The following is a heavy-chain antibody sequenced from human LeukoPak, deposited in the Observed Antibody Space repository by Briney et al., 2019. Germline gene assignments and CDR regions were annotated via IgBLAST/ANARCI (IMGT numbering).Heavy chain of an antibody. V-gene: IGHV3-53*01. CDR1: GFTVSSNY. D-gene: IGHD2-15*01. J-gene: IGHJ4*02. CDR3: AKGYCSGGSCRYSFAY. CDR2: IYSGGST. Sequence: QAGGSLRLSCAASGFTVSSNYMSWVRQAPGKGLEWVSVIYSGGSTYYADSVKGRFTISRGNSKNTLYLQMNSLRAEDTAVCYCAKGYCSGGSCRYSFAYWGQGTLVTVSS.